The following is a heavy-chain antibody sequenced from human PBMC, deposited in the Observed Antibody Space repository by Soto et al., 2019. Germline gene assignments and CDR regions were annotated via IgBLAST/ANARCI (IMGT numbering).Heavy chain of an antibody. D-gene: IGHD1-26*01. CDR3: AKEKDGSHPLLY. CDR2: ISYDGSNK. Sequence: SLRISCAASGFTFSSYGMHWVRQAPGKGLEWVAVISYDGSNKYYADSVKGRFTISRDNSKNTLYLQMNSLRAEDTAVYYCAKEKDGSHPLLYWCPAPLVTVP. J-gene: IGHJ4*02. CDR1: GFTFSSYG. V-gene: IGHV3-30*18.